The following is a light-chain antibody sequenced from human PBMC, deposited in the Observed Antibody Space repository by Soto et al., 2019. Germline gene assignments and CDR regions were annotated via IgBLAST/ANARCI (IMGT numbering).Light chain of an antibody. Sequence: QSALTQPASVSGSPGQSITISCTGTSSDVGGYNYVSWYQQHPGKAPKLMIYDVSNRPSGVSNRFSGSKSGNTASLTISGLQAEDEADYYCSSYTSSSTPPYVFGPVTKVTVL. V-gene: IGLV2-14*01. J-gene: IGLJ1*01. CDR1: SSDVGGYNY. CDR2: DVS. CDR3: SSYTSSSTPPYV.